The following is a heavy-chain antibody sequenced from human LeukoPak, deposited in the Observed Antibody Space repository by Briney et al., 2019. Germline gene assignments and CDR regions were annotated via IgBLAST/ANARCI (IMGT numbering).Heavy chain of an antibody. V-gene: IGHV3-74*01. CDR1: GVTFNRYW. CDR2: INSDGSTT. CDR3: ARGRGTIYMFDY. Sequence: AESLRLSCAASGVTFNRYWMHWVRQVPGKGLVWVSRINSDGSTTTYADSVKGRFTISRDNARNALYLQMNSLRAEDTAVYYCARGRGTIYMFDYWGQGTLVTVSS. J-gene: IGHJ4*02. D-gene: IGHD2/OR15-2a*01.